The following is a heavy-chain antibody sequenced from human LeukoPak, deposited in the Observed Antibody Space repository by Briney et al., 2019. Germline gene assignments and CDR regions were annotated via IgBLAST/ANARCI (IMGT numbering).Heavy chain of an antibody. D-gene: IGHD6-6*01. CDR2: IYYSGTT. CDR3: ARESGSSSGYYYYYYMDV. V-gene: IGHV4-59*12. Sequence: SETLSLTCTVSGDSINNYYWSWIRQPPGKGLEWIGYIYYSGTTNYNPSLKSRVSISVDTSKKQFSLKLSSVTAADTAVYYCARESGSSSGYYYYYYMDVWGKGTTVTVSS. J-gene: IGHJ6*03. CDR1: GDSINNYY.